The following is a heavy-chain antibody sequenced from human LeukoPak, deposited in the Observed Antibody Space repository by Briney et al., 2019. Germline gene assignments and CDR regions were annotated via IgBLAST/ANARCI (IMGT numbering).Heavy chain of an antibody. J-gene: IGHJ4*02. CDR2: IYHSGST. CDR3: ARYSAPVTSIDY. CDR1: GGSISSNY. V-gene: IGHV4-59*01. Sequence: SETLSLTCTVSGGSISSNYWSWIRQPPGKGLEWIGYIYHSGSTNYNPSLKSRVTISVDTSKNQFSLMLSSVTAADTAVYYCARYSAPVTSIDYWGQGTLVTVSS. D-gene: IGHD2-21*02.